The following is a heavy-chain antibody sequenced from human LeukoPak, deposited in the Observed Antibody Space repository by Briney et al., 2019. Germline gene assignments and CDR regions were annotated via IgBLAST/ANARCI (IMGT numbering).Heavy chain of an antibody. J-gene: IGHJ4*02. CDR1: GFTFSSSA. CDR3: AKERRRVDTAMVRSYYFEN. V-gene: IGHV3-23*01. D-gene: IGHD5-18*01. CDR2: ITGNGATT. Sequence: GGSLRLSCAASGFTFSSSAMSWVRQTPGRGLGWVSSITGNGATTYYSDSVKGRFTISRDNSKNTLSLQMNSLRAEDTAVYYCAKERRRVDTAMVRSYYFENWGQGTLVTVSS.